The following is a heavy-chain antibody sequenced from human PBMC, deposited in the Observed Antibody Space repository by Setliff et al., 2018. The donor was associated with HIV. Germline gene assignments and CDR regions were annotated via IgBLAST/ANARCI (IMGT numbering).Heavy chain of an antibody. J-gene: IGHJ2*01. Sequence: SETLSLTCTVSGGSISSSSHYWGWIRQPPGKGLEWVGSIYYSGSTYYNPSLKSRVTISLDTSKNQLSLKLSSVTAADTAVYYCVSYYRVSGWYQEASWFFDLWGRGTLVTVSS. CDR3: VSYYRVSGWYQEASWFFDL. CDR1: GGSISSSSHY. CDR2: IYYSGST. V-gene: IGHV4-39*01. D-gene: IGHD6-19*01.